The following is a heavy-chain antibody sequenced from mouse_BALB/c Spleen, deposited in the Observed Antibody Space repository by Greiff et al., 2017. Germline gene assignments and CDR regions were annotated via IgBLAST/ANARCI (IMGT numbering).Heavy chain of an antibody. CDR2: IWSGGST. Sequence: VQLQESGPGLVQPSQSLSITCTVSGFSLTSYGVHWVRQSPGKGLEWLGVIWSGGSTDYNAAFISRLSISKDNSKSQVFFKMNSLQANDTAIYYCARKDRYDGPYFDYWGQGTTLTVSS. CDR3: ARKDRYDGPYFDY. CDR1: GFSLTSYG. V-gene: IGHV2-2*02. D-gene: IGHD2-14*01. J-gene: IGHJ2*01.